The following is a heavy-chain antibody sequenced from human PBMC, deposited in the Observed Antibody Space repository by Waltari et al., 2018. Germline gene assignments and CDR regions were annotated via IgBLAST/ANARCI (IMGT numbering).Heavy chain of an antibody. CDR2: INQDGSKK. J-gene: IGHJ3*01. Sequence: EVELVESGGGLVQPGGSRRLSCVASGVPASREGGRCVGQAQGKGLERVANINQDGSKKKYVDSVKGRFTISRDNAMNSLDLQMDSLRAEDTALYYCARDLSPDCGAGCYLDAFDVWGQGTMVTVSS. V-gene: IGHV3-7*01. CDR3: ARDLSPDCGAGCYLDAFDV. D-gene: IGHD2-15*01. CDR1: GVPASREG.